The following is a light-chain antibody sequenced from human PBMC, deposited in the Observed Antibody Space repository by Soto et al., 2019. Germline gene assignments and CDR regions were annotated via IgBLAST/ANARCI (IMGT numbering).Light chain of an antibody. CDR3: QQRSNWPPEVT. Sequence: EIVLTQSPDTLSLSPGERATLSCRASQSVSSSLAWYQQKPGQAPRLLIYDASNRATGIPARFSGSGSGTVFTLTISSLEPEDFAVYYCQQRSNWPPEVTFGPGTKVDI. V-gene: IGKV3-11*01. CDR2: DAS. J-gene: IGKJ3*01. CDR1: QSVSSS.